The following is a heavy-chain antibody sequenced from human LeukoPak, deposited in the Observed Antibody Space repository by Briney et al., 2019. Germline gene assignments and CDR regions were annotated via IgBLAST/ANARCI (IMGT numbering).Heavy chain of an antibody. J-gene: IGHJ3*02. CDR2: FDPEDGET. V-gene: IGHV1-24*01. CDR3: VYGSGSWDI. CDR1: GYTLTELS. D-gene: IGHD3-10*01. Sequence: ASVKVSCKVSGYTLTELSMHWVRQAPGKGLEWMGGFDPEDGETIYAQKFQGRVTMIEDTSTDTAYMELSSLRSEDTAVYYCVYGSGSWDIWGQGTMVTVSS.